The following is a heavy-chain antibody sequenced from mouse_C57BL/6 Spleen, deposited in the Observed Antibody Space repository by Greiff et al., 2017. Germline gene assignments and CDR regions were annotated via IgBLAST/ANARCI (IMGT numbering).Heavy chain of an antibody. CDR3: ARENSNYVMDY. CDR2: IYPGGGAT. J-gene: IGHJ4*01. CDR1: GYAFSSYW. Sequence: QVQLKESGAELVKPGASVKISCKASGYAFSSYWMNWVKQRPGKGLEWIGQIYPGGGATNYNGKFKGKATLTADKSSSTAYMQLSSLTSEDSAVYFCARENSNYVMDYWGQGTSVTVSS. D-gene: IGHD2-5*01. V-gene: IGHV1-80*01.